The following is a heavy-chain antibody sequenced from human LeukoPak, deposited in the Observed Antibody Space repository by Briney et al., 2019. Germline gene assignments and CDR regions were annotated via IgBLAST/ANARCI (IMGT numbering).Heavy chain of an antibody. J-gene: IGHJ6*02. Sequence: SETLSLTCAVYVGSFSGYYWTWIRQPQGQGLEWIGDINHSGSTSYNPSLTSRVTLSVDPSKYQFSLTLSSVTAADTALYYCARRSIMQDQLLENYGMDVWGQGTTVTVSS. D-gene: IGHD2-2*01. CDR1: VGSFSGYY. CDR2: INHSGST. CDR3: ARRSIMQDQLLENYGMDV. V-gene: IGHV4-34*01.